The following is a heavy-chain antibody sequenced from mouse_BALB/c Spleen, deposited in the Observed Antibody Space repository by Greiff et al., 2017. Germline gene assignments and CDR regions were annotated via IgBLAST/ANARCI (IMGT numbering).Heavy chain of an antibody. Sequence: EVQVVESGGGLVKPGGSLKLSCAASGFTFSSYAMSWVRQTPEKRLEWVASISSGGSTYYPDSVKGRFTISRDNARNILYLQMSSLRSEDTAMYYCARGRYYGSAFDYWGQGTTLTVSS. CDR1: GFTFSSYA. CDR3: ARGRYYGSAFDY. CDR2: ISSGGST. D-gene: IGHD1-1*01. V-gene: IGHV5-6-5*01. J-gene: IGHJ2*01.